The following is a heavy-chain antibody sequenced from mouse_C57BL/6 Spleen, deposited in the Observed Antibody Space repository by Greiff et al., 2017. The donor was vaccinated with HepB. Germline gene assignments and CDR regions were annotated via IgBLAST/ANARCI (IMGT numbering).Heavy chain of an antibody. CDR1: GYTFTSYW. J-gene: IGHJ3*01. CDR2: IYPGSGST. CDR3: ARSGYYGSSYVFFAY. Sequence: QVQLQQPGAELVKPGASVKMSCKASGYTFTSYWITWVKQRPGQGLEWIGDIYPGSGSTNYNEKFKSKATLTVDTSSSTAYMQLSSLTSEDSAVYYCARSGYYGSSYVFFAYWGQGTLVTVSA. V-gene: IGHV1-55*01. D-gene: IGHD1-1*01.